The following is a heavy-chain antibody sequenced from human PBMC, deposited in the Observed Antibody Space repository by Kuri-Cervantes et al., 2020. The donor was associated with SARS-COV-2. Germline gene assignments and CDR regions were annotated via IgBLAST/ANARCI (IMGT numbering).Heavy chain of an antibody. Sequence: GESLKISCAASGFTFSSYAMSWVRQALGKGLEWVSAISGSGGSTYYADSVKGRFTISRDNSKNTLYLQMNSLRAEDTAVYYCAKSGLRLGELSLFFDYWGQGTLVTVSS. CDR1: GFTFSSYA. J-gene: IGHJ4*02. CDR2: ISGSGGST. CDR3: AKSGLRLGELSLFFDY. D-gene: IGHD3-16*02. V-gene: IGHV3-23*01.